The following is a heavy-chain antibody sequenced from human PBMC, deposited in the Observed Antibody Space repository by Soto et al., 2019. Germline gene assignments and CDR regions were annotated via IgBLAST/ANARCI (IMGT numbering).Heavy chain of an antibody. Sequence: ASVKVSCKASGYTFTSYAMHWVRQAPGQRLEWMRWINAGNGNTKYSQKFQGRVTITRDTSASTAYMELSSLRSEDTAVYYCARDGVLRFLEWYYYYMDVWGKGTTVTVSS. CDR2: INAGNGNT. J-gene: IGHJ6*03. V-gene: IGHV1-3*01. CDR1: GYTFTSYA. CDR3: ARDGVLRFLEWYYYYMDV. D-gene: IGHD3-3*01.